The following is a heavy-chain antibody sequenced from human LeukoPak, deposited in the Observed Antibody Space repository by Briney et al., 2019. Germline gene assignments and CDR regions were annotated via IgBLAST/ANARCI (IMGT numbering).Heavy chain of an antibody. CDR2: INPNSGGT. CDR3: ARPRGRYFDWLLNNFDY. V-gene: IGHV1-2*02. J-gene: IGHJ4*02. Sequence: ASVKVSCKASGYTFTGYYMHWVRQAPGQVLEWMGWINPNSGGTNYAQKFQGRVTMTRDTSISTAYMELSRLRSDDTAVYYCARPRGRYFDWLLNNFDYWGQGTLVTVSS. CDR1: GYTFTGYY. D-gene: IGHD3-9*01.